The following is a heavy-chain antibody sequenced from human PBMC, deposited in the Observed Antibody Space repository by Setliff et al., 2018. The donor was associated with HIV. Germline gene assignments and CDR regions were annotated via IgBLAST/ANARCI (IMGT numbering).Heavy chain of an antibody. Sequence: SETLSLTCAVSGYSISSGYYWGWIRQPPGKGLEWIGSIYHSGSTYYNPSLKRRVTISVDTSKNQFSLKLSSVTAADTAVYYCARWGDYYFDYWGQGTLVTVSS. CDR2: IYHSGST. CDR1: GYSISSGYY. J-gene: IGHJ4*02. D-gene: IGHD2-21*02. CDR3: ARWGDYYFDY. V-gene: IGHV4-38-2*01.